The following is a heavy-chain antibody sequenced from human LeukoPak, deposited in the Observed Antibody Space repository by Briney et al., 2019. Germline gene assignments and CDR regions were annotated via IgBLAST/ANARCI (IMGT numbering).Heavy chain of an antibody. J-gene: IGHJ3*02. Sequence: PSETLSLTCTVSGGSISSYYWSWIRQPPGKGLEWIGYIYYSGSTNYNPSLKSRVTISVDTSKNQFSLKLSSVTAADTAVYYCAREQPTYYNYYGSGSYPSRGCPAFDIWGQGTMVTVSS. CDR2: IYYSGST. V-gene: IGHV4-59*01. D-gene: IGHD3-10*01. CDR3: AREQPTYYNYYGSGSYPSRGCPAFDI. CDR1: GGSISSYY.